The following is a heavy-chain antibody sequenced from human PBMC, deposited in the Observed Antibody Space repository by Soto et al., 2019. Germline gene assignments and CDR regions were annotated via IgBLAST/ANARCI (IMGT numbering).Heavy chain of an antibody. CDR3: AKDRNFGVVIISVFDY. V-gene: IGHV3-23*01. CDR2: ISGSGGST. D-gene: IGHD3-3*01. CDR1: GFTFSSYA. Sequence: GGSLRLSCAASGFTFSSYAMSWVRQAPGKGLEWVSAISGSGGSTYYADSVKGRFTISGDNSKNTLYLQMNSLRAEDTAVYYCAKDRNFGVVIISVFDYWGQGTLVTVSS. J-gene: IGHJ4*02.